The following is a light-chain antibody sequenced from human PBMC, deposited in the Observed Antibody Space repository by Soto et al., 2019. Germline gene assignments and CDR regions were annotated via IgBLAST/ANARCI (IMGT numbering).Light chain of an antibody. J-gene: IGLJ2*01. V-gene: IGLV3-25*03. CDR1: PLPKQY. Sequence: SYELTQAPSVSVPPGQTARITCSGDPLPKQYAYWYQQRPGQAPILVIYRDNERPSGIPERFSGSSSGTTVTLTISGVQAEDEADYYCQSADNSGTYVVFGGGTKLTVL. CDR2: RDN. CDR3: QSADNSGTYVV.